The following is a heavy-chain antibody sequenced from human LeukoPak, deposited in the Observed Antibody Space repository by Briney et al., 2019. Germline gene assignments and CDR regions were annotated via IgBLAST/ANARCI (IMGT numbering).Heavy chain of an antibody. D-gene: IGHD3-22*01. CDR3: ARVTAYYYDSSGYCDY. CDR1: GFTFNDAW. CDR2: IKQDGSEK. J-gene: IGHJ4*02. V-gene: IGHV3-7*01. Sequence: GGSLRLSCAASGFTFNDAWMSWVRQAPGKGLEWVANIKQDGSEKYYVDSVKGRFTISRDNAKNSLYLQMNSLRAEDTAVYYCARVTAYYYDSSGYCDYWGQGTLVTVSS.